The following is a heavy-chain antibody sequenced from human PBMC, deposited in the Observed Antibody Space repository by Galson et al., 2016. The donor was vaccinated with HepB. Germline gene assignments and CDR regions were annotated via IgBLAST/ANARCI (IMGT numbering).Heavy chain of an antibody. J-gene: IGHJ4*02. CDR2: IYHSGGT. CDR3: ARGGEAGNGRSESRRSGDYLDI. V-gene: IGHV4-4*02. Sequence: STSETFWWNWVRQSPGKGLEWIGEIYHSGGTNYNPSLKSRVIISVDKTKNQFSLKLSSVSAADTAVYYCARGGEAGNGRSESRRSGDYLDIWDQGTLVTVSS. D-gene: IGHD3-3*01. CDR1: STSETFW.